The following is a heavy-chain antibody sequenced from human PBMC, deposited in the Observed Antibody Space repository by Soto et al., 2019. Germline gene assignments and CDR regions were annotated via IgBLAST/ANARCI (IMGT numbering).Heavy chain of an antibody. CDR3: ARAEWRRFYDAFDI. CDR1: GGSISSYY. CDR2: IYYSGST. J-gene: IGHJ3*02. Sequence: QVQLQESGPGLVKPSETLSLTCTVSGGSISSYYWSWIRQPPGKGLEWIGYIYYSGSTNYNPSLKGRDTRSVSTSKNQFSLELSSVTASDTAVYYCARAEWRRFYDAFDIWGQGTMVTVSS. V-gene: IGHV4-59*01. D-gene: IGHD5-12*01.